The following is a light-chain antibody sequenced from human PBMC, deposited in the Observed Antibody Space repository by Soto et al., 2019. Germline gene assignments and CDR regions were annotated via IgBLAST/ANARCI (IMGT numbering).Light chain of an antibody. CDR1: SSDVGGYNL. Sequence: QSALTQPASVSGCPGQSITISCTGTSSDVGGYNLVSWYQQYPDKAPKLMIFDVNTRPSGVSNRFSGSKSGNTASLTISGLQAEDEADYYCSSYKSSSTLPYVFGTGTK. V-gene: IGLV2-14*01. CDR2: DVN. J-gene: IGLJ1*01. CDR3: SSYKSSSTLPYV.